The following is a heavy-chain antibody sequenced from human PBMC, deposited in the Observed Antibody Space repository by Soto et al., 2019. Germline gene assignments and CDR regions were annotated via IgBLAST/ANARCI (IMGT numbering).Heavy chain of an antibody. V-gene: IGHV1-18*01. CDR1: GYSFTNYG. CDR2: ISAYNGDT. J-gene: IGHJ6*03. CDR3: ARDRGVAPPVAGNTHYYYYMDV. Sequence: QDQLVQSGGEVKKPGASVKVSCKASGYSFTNYGITWVRQAPGQGFEWMGWISAYNGDTNYAQKLQGRVTITTDASTSTAYLELRSLRSDDTALYYCARDRGVAPPVAGNTHYYYYMDVWGKGTTVTVSS. D-gene: IGHD6-19*01.